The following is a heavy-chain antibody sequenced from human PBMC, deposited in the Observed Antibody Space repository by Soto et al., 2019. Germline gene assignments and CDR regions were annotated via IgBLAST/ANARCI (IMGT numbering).Heavy chain of an antibody. Sequence: HPRGSLRLSYAASGLPISSYTIHWVREATVNGLEWVAVISYDGSNKYYADSVKGRFTISRDNSKNTLYLQMNSLRAEDTAVYYCARDELRFLEWLRLYYYYGMDVWGQGTTVIVSS. CDR3: ARDELRFLEWLRLYYYYGMDV. V-gene: IGHV3-30-3*01. D-gene: IGHD3-3*01. CDR2: ISYDGSNK. CDR1: GLPISSYT. J-gene: IGHJ6*02.